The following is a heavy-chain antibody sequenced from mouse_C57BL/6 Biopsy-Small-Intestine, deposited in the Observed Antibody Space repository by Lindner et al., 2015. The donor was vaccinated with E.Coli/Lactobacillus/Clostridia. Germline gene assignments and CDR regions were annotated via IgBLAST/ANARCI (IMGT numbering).Heavy chain of an antibody. J-gene: IGHJ2*01. CDR1: GYTFTNYW. CDR3: ARVDEYYFDY. V-gene: IGHV1-63*01. Sequence: VQLQESGAELVRPGTSVKMSRKASGYTFTNYWIGWAKQRPGHGLEWIGDIYPGGGYTNYNEKFKGKATLTADKSSSTAYMQFSSLTSEDSAIYYCARVDEYYFDYWGQGTTLTVSS. CDR2: IYPGGGYT.